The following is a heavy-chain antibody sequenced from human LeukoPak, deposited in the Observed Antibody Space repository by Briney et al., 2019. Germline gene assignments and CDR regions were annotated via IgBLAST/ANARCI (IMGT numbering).Heavy chain of an antibody. CDR1: GFTFGSYV. CDR2: ISGDGGT. D-gene: IGHD2-15*01. Sequence: GGSLRLSCAASGFTFGSYVMSWVRQAPGKGPEWVSAISGDGGTYYADSVKGRFTISSDNSKNTLYLQMNSLGGEDTALYYCARYCGAASCYSGFDYWGQGTLVTVAS. V-gene: IGHV3-23*01. J-gene: IGHJ4*02. CDR3: ARYCGAASCYSGFDY.